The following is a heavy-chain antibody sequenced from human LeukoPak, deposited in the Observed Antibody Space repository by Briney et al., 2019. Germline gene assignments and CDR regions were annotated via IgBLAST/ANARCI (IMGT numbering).Heavy chain of an antibody. CDR2: IYYSGST. Sequence: SETLSLTCTVSGGSISSYYWSWIRQPPGKGLEWIGYIYYSGSTNYNPSLKSRVTISVDTSKNQFSPKLSSVTAADTAVYYCARIEPIVGATGWFDPWGQGTLVTVSS. J-gene: IGHJ5*02. CDR1: GGSISSYY. CDR3: ARIEPIVGATGWFDP. V-gene: IGHV4-59*01. D-gene: IGHD1-26*01.